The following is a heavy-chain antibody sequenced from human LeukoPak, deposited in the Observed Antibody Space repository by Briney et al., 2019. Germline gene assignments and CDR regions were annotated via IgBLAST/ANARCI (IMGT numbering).Heavy chain of an antibody. CDR2: INHSGST. Sequence: SETLSLTCAVYGGSFSGYYWSWIRQPPGKGLEWIGEINHSGSTNYNPSLKSRVNISVDTSKNQFSLKLSSVTAADTAVYYCARGEDIVVVVAATRKYFDYWGQGTLVTVSS. CDR1: GGSFSGYY. D-gene: IGHD2-15*01. V-gene: IGHV4-34*01. J-gene: IGHJ4*02. CDR3: ARGEDIVVVVAATRKYFDY.